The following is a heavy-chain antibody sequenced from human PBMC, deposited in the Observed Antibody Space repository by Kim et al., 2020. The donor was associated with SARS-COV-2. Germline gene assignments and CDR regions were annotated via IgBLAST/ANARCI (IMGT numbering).Heavy chain of an antibody. D-gene: IGHD6-19*01. CDR3: VRHGGIAVAGTYYYYYGMDV. J-gene: IGHJ6*02. CDR1: GGSISSSSYY. CDR2: IYYSGST. V-gene: IGHV4-39*01. Sequence: SETLSLTCTVSGGSISSSSYYWGWIRQPPGKGLEWIGSIYYSGSTYYNPSLKSRVTISVDTSKNQFSLKLSSVTAADTAVYYCVRHGGIAVAGTYYYYYGMDVSGQGATVTVSS.